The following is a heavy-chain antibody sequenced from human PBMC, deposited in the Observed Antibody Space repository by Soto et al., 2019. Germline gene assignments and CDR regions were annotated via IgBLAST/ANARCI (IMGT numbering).Heavy chain of an antibody. CDR2: IYYSGST. D-gene: IGHD1-1*01. CDR1: GGSISSYY. Sequence: SETLSLTCTVSGGSISSYYWSWIRQPPGKGLEWIGYIYYSGSTNYNPSLKSRVTISVDTSKNQFSLKLSSVTAADTAVYYCARLTTLETSVDKPDYFDYSRQRT. V-gene: IGHV4-59*01. J-gene: IGHJ4*02. CDR3: ARLTTLETSVDKPDYFDY.